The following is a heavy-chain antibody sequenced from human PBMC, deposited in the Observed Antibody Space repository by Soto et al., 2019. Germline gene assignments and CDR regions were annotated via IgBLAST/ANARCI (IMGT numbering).Heavy chain of an antibody. J-gene: IGHJ4*02. V-gene: IGHV4-59*01. Sequence: QVQLQESGPGLVKPSETLSLTCTVSGGSISSYYWSWIRQPPGKGLEWIGYIYYSGSTNYNPSLKCRDTISVDTSKNQFSLKLSSVTAADTAVYYCARDNGREQYYDSSGYWYYFDYWGQGTLVTVSS. CDR2: IYYSGST. D-gene: IGHD3-22*01. CDR3: ARDNGREQYYDSSGYWYYFDY. CDR1: GGSISSYY.